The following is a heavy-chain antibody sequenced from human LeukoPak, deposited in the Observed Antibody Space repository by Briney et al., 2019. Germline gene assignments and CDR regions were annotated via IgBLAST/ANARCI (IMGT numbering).Heavy chain of an antibody. Sequence: GGSLRLSCAASGFTFSSYAMHWVRQAPGKGLEWVSSISSSSSYIYYADSVKGRFTISRDNAKNSLYLQMNSLRAEDTAVYYCASQIVVVVAAPHGMDVWGQGTTVTVSS. CDR3: ASQIVVVVAAPHGMDV. D-gene: IGHD2-15*01. CDR2: ISSSSSYI. V-gene: IGHV3-21*01. CDR1: GFTFSSYA. J-gene: IGHJ6*02.